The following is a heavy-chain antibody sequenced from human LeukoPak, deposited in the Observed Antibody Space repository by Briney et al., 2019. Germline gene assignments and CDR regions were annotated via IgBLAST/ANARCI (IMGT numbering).Heavy chain of an antibody. CDR3: ARSSIKGYSYGSDYYFDY. CDR1: GFTFSSYS. D-gene: IGHD5-18*01. Sequence: GGSLRLSCAASGFTFSSYSMSWVRQAPGKGLEWVSVIYSGGSTYYADSVKGRFTISRDNSKNTLYLQMNSLRAEDTAVYYCARSSIKGYSYGSDYYFDYWGQGTLVTVSS. J-gene: IGHJ4*02. V-gene: IGHV3-66*01. CDR2: IYSGGST.